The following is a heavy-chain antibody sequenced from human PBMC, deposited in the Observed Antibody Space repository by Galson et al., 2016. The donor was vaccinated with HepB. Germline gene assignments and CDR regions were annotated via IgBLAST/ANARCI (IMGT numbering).Heavy chain of an antibody. D-gene: IGHD3-10*01. J-gene: IGHJ4*02. CDR3: ARDRSSGSGSFGY. CDR2: TYHSGST. CDR1: GGSISSGGYY. Sequence: TLSLTCTVSGGSISSGGYYWSWIRQHPGKGLEWIGYTYHSGSTYYNPSLKSRVSISVDTSKNQFSLRLSSVTAADTAVYYCARDRSSGSGSFGYWGQGTLVTVSS. V-gene: IGHV4-31*03.